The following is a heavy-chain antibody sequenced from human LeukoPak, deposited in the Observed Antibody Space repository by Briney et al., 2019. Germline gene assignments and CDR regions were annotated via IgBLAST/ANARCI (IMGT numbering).Heavy chain of an antibody. CDR3: AREGWAAGVRRIGFDY. CDR2: ISSSSSYI. D-gene: IGHD1-26*01. Sequence: GGSLRLSCAASGFTFSSYSMNWVRQAPGKGLEWVSSISSSSSYIYYADSVKGRFTISRDNAKNSLYLQMNSLRAEDTAVYYCAREGWAAGVRRIGFDYWDQGTLVTVSS. J-gene: IGHJ4*02. CDR1: GFTFSSYS. V-gene: IGHV3-21*01.